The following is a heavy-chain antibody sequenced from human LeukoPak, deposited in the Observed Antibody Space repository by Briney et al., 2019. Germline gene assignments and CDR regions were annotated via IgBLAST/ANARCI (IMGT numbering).Heavy chain of an antibody. V-gene: IGHV3-11*06. CDR1: GFPLSDYY. J-gene: IGHJ4*02. D-gene: IGHD6-19*01. CDR2: ISSSNGYT. CDR3: ARYRQWLFPDY. Sequence: PGGSLRLSFAAPGFPLSDYYMSWVRPAPGEGLEWVSYISSSNGYTNYADSVKGRFTISRDNAKNSLYLQMNSLRAEDTAVYYCARYRQWLFPDYWGQGTLVTVSS.